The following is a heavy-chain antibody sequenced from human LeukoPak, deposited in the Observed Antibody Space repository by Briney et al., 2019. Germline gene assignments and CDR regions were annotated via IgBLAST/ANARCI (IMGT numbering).Heavy chain of an antibody. CDR3: ARHKSYCTTSTCYYIDS. D-gene: IGHD2-2*01. CDR2: MYHSGST. J-gene: IGHJ5*01. CDR1: GYSISSGYY. V-gene: IGHV4-38-2*01. Sequence: SETLSLTCGVSGYSISSGYYWGWIRQPPGKGLAWIGNMYHSGSTDYNPSLKSRVTISIDTSKNQFSLNLRSVTAADTAVYYCARHKSYCTTSTCYYIDSWGQGTLVTVSS.